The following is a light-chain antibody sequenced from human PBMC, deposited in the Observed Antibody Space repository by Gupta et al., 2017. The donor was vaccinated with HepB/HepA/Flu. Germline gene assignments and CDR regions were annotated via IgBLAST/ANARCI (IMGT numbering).Light chain of an antibody. CDR3: QQRDNWPLT. CDR1: QSISSF. Sequence: EIVLPPSPCTLSLSPGERATLSCRASQSISSFLAWYQQTPGQAPRLLIYGASNSATGIPARFSGSGSGTEFTLTISNREPEDFAVYYCQQRDNWPLTFGGGTKVEIK. CDR2: GAS. V-gene: IGKV3-11*01. J-gene: IGKJ4*01.